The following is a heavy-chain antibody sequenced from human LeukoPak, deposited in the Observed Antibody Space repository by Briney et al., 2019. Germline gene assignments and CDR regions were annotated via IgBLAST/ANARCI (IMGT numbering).Heavy chain of an antibody. CDR2: IRAGGST. CDR1: GFIVSGNY. CDR3: AREGSYDTSGYNDALDI. D-gene: IGHD3-22*01. J-gene: IGHJ3*02. V-gene: IGHV3-53*01. Sequence: GGSLRLSCAASGFIVSGNYMSWVRQAPGKGLEWVSVIRAGGSTNYADSVKGRFTISRDNSKNTLYLQMNSLRDEDTAVYYCAREGSYDTSGYNDALDIWGQGTMVTVSA.